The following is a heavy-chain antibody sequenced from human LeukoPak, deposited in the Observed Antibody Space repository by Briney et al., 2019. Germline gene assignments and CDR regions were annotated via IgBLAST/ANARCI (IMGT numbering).Heavy chain of an antibody. J-gene: IGHJ5*02. V-gene: IGHV4-39*01. CDR1: GGSISSSSYY. D-gene: IGHD6-19*01. CDR2: IYYSGST. Sequence: SETLSLTCTVSGGSISSSSYYWGWIRQPPGKGLEWIGSIYYSGSTYYNPSLKSRVTISVDTSKNQFSLKLSSVTAADTAVYYCVSSGWYQRGQNWFDPWGQGTLVTVSS. CDR3: VSSGWYQRGQNWFDP.